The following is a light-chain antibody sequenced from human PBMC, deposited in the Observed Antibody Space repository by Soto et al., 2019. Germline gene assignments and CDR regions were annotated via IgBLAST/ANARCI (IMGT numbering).Light chain of an antibody. CDR2: EVN. J-gene: IGLJ1*01. Sequence: QSALTQPASVSGSPGQSITISCTGTSSDVAFYNHVSWYQQHPGKAPKPLIYEVNNRPSGVSHRFSGSKSGNTASLTISGLQAEDEADYYCSSFASTHTYVFGTGTKLTVL. V-gene: IGLV2-14*01. CDR1: SSDVAFYNH. CDR3: SSFASTHTYV.